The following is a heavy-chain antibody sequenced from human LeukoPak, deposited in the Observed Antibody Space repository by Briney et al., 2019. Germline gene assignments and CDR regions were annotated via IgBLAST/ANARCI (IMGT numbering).Heavy chain of an antibody. J-gene: IGHJ4*02. Sequence: GGSLRLSCAASGFTFSSYAMSRVRQAPGKGLEWVSAISGSGGSTYYADSVKGRFTISRDNSKNTLYLQMNSLRAEDTAVYYCAKAHGDDFWSGYYSDYWGQGTLVTVSS. CDR2: ISGSGGST. D-gene: IGHD3-3*01. CDR3: AKAHGDDFWSGYYSDY. V-gene: IGHV3-23*01. CDR1: GFTFSSYA.